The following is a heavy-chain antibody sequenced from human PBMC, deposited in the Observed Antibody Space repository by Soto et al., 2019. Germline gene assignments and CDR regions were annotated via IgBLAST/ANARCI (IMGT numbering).Heavy chain of an antibody. Sequence: GASVKVSCKASGYIFTNYYIHWVRQAPGQGLEWMGIINLSVDRTSYAQKFQGRFTVTMDTSTSTVYMELGSLRSEDTAVYYCVRDPSSGYRSFDYWGQGTLVTVSS. CDR1: GYIFTNYY. V-gene: IGHV1-46*03. CDR2: INLSVDRT. J-gene: IGHJ4*02. D-gene: IGHD3-22*01. CDR3: VRDPSSGYRSFDY.